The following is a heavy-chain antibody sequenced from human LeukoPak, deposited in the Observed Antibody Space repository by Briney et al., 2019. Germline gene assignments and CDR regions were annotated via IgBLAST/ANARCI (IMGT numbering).Heavy chain of an antibody. J-gene: IGHJ4*02. Sequence: PSETLSLTCTVSGGSISSSSYYWGWIRQPPGKGLEWIGSIYYSGSTYYNPSLKSRVTISVDTSKNQFSLKLSSVTAADTAVYYCARGRKRYYYDSSGYPFDYWGQGTLVTVSS. CDR2: IYYSGST. V-gene: IGHV4-39*07. CDR1: GGSISSSSYY. D-gene: IGHD3-22*01. CDR3: ARGRKRYYYDSSGYPFDY.